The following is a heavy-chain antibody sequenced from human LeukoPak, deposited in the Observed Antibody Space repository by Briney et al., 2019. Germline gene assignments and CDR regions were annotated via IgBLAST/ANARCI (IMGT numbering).Heavy chain of an antibody. V-gene: IGHV1-69*13. Sequence: ASVKVSCKASGGTFSSYAISWVRQAPGQGLEWMGGIIPIFGTANYAQKFQGRVTITADESTSTAYMELSSPRSEDTAVYYCATTSGRYSYGPGYYYYGMGVWGKGTTVTVSS. CDR3: ATTSGRYSYGPGYYYYGMGV. J-gene: IGHJ6*04. CDR2: IIPIFGTA. CDR1: GGTFSSYA. D-gene: IGHD5-18*01.